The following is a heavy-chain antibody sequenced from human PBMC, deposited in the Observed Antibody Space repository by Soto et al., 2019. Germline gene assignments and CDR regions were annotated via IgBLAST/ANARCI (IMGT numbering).Heavy chain of an antibody. Sequence: EVQLVESGGGLVQPGGSLRLSCAASGFRFSIYSMNWVRQAPGKGLEWSAYITGDTNRIKYADYVKGRFTISRDNAKNSGYLQMNSLRDEDTAVYYCARSVEGHFDYWGQGTVVTVSA. CDR3: ARSVEGHFDY. D-gene: IGHD6-19*01. CDR1: GFRFSIYS. CDR2: ITGDTNRI. V-gene: IGHV3-48*02. J-gene: IGHJ4*02.